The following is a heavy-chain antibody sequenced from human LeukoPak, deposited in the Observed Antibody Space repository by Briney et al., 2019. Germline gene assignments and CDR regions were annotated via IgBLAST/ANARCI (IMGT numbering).Heavy chain of an antibody. Sequence: SVKVSCKASGGTFSSYAISWVRQAPGQGLEWRGGIIPIFGTANYAQKFQGRVTITADESTSTAYMELSSLRSEDTAVYYCARRSTYYYDSSVGFDYWGQGTLVTVSS. V-gene: IGHV1-69*01. CDR1: GGTFSSYA. CDR3: ARRSTYYYDSSVGFDY. D-gene: IGHD3-22*01. J-gene: IGHJ4*02. CDR2: IIPIFGTA.